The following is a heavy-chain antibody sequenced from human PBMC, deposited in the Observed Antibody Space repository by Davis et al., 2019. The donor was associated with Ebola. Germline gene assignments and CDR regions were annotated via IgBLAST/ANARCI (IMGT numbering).Heavy chain of an antibody. V-gene: IGHV3-7*03. CDR3: ASSVYDILTGYYGY. Sequence: PGGSLRLSCAASGFTVSSNYMSWVRQAPGKGLEWVANIKQDGSEKYYVDSVKGRFTISRDNAKNSLYLQMNSLRAEDTAVYYCASSVYDILTGYYGYWGQGTLVTVSS. J-gene: IGHJ4*02. CDR1: GFTVSSNY. D-gene: IGHD3-9*01. CDR2: IKQDGSEK.